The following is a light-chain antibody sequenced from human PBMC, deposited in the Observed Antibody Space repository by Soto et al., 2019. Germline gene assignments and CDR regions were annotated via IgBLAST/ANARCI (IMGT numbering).Light chain of an antibody. CDR3: SSYTSSSTSTV. Sequence: QSVLTQPASVSGSPGQSITISCTGTSSDVGSYNLVSWYQQHPGKAPKLMIYEGSKRPSGVSNRFSGSKSGNTASLTISGLQAEDEADYYCSSYTSSSTSTVFGTGTKVTVL. V-gene: IGLV2-14*02. CDR1: SSDVGSYNL. CDR2: EGS. J-gene: IGLJ1*01.